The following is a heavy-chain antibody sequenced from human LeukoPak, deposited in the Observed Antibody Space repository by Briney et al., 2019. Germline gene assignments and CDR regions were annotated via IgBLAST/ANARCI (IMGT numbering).Heavy chain of an antibody. V-gene: IGHV3-20*04. CDR1: GFTFDDYG. J-gene: IGHJ4*02. CDR3: ARDHRHDYASHTDY. D-gene: IGHD4-17*01. CDR2: INWNGGST. Sequence: GGSLRLSCAASGFTFDDYGMSWVRQAPGKGLEWVSGINWNGGSTGYADSVKGRFTISRDNAKNSLYLQMNSLRAEDTALDYCARDHRHDYASHTDYWGQGTLVTVSS.